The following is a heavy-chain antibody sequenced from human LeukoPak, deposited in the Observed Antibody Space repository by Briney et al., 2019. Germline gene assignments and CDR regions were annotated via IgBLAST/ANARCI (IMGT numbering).Heavy chain of an antibody. J-gene: IGHJ4*02. CDR3: ARGPSSGYPIDY. V-gene: IGHV4-61*02. Sequence: SQTLSLTCTVSGGSISSGSYYWSWIRQPAGKGLEWIGRIYTSGSTNYNPSLKSRVTISVDTSKNQFSLKLSSVTAADTAVYYCARGPSSGYPIDYWGQGTLVTVSS. D-gene: IGHD3-22*01. CDR2: IYTSGST. CDR1: GGSISSGSYY.